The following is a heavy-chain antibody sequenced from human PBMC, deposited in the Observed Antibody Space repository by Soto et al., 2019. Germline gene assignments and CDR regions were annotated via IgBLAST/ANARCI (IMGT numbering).Heavy chain of an antibody. J-gene: IGHJ5*02. Sequence: HVQLVQSGAEVKRPGSSVKVSCKTSGGIFSNYAISWVRQPPGPGLEWMGGIVPVVTTTNYAQKLLGRVTSTAAASTTAVYTELSSLTSEDTAVYYCTRAPSCGGYCHFDLWGQATLVTVSS. CDR1: GGIFSNYA. CDR2: IVPVVTTT. V-gene: IGHV1-69*12. CDR3: TRAPSCGGYCHFDL. D-gene: IGHD6-25*01.